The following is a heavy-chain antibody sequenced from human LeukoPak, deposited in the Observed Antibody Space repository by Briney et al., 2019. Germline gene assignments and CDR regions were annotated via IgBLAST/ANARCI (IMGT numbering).Heavy chain of an antibody. D-gene: IGHD6-13*01. V-gene: IGHV3-72*01. J-gene: IGHJ4*02. CDR2: STNKASSYTT. CDR3: ARASASLVTSAGID. Sequence: PGGSLRLSCAASGFTLSDVYVGWVRQAPGKGLEWVGRSTNKASSYTTNYAASVKGRFTISRDDSKNSLNLQMDSLKTEDTAVYYCARASASLVTSAGIDWGQGTLVTVSS. CDR1: GFTLSDVY.